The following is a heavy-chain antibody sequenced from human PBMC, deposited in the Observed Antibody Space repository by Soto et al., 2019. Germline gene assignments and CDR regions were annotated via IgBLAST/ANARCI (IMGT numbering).Heavy chain of an antibody. CDR3: ARLDNWNENY. CDR1: GYNFITHW. D-gene: IGHD1-1*01. V-gene: IGHV5-10-1*01. J-gene: IGHJ4*02. CDR2: IDPSDSFP. Sequence: PGESLKISCKASGYNFITHWVSWVRQKPGQGLEWVGRIDPSDSFPKYSPSLQGQVSISVDKSISTVYLQLRSLKASDTAIYYCARLDNWNENYWGQGTLVTVSS.